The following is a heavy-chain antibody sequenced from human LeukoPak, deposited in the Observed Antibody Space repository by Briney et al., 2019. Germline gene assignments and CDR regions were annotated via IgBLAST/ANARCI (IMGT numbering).Heavy chain of an antibody. V-gene: IGHV1-46*01. J-gene: IGHJ4*02. D-gene: IGHD5-24*01. CDR1: GYTFTSYY. Sequence: ASVKVSCKASGYTFTSYYMHWVRQAPGQGLEWMGIINPNSGSISYAQKFQGGVTMTRDTSTSTVYMELSSLRSEDTAVYYCARDGEMTTKLYYFDCWGQGTLVTVSS. CDR2: INPNSGSI. CDR3: ARDGEMTTKLYYFDC.